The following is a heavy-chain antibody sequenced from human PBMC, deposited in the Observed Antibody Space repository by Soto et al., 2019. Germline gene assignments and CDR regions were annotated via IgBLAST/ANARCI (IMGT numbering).Heavy chain of an antibody. CDR3: ARGSSYFRGTAGSWFDP. J-gene: IGHJ5*02. V-gene: IGHV1-8*01. D-gene: IGHD6-13*01. Sequence: GASLQIPWNSSGYTFNVSAITWVRQTTVQGVEWMGCMSPDSGDQGYARKFRGRVTMTRITSISTAYMELSSLRSEDTAVYYCARGSSYFRGTAGSWFDPWGQGTPVTVSS. CDR1: GYTFNVSA. CDR2: MSPDSGDQ.